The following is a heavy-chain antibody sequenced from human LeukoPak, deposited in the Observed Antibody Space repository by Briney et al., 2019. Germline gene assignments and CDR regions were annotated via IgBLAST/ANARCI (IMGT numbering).Heavy chain of an antibody. J-gene: IGHJ4*02. CDR3: AREIAALSDGGYFDY. Sequence: GGSLRLSCAASGFTFSSYWMSWVRQAPGKGLEWVANIKQDGSEKYYVDSVKGRFTISRDNAKDSLYLQMNSLRAEDTAVYYCAREIAALSDGGYFDYWGQGTLVTVSS. CDR1: GFTFSSYW. D-gene: IGHD6-6*01. V-gene: IGHV3-7*01. CDR2: IKQDGSEK.